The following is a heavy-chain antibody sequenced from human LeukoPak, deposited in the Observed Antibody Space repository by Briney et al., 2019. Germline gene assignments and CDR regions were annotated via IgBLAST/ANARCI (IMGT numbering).Heavy chain of an antibody. D-gene: IGHD3-10*01. CDR1: GGSISSYY. J-gene: IGHJ4*02. V-gene: IGHV4-59*01. CDR3: AREGSYYYGSGSYSKGFDY. Sequence: SETLSLTCTVSGGSISSYYWSWIRQPPGKGPEWIGYIYYSGSTNYNPSLKSRVTISVDTSKNQFSLKLSSVTAADTAVYYCAREGSYYYGSGSYSKGFDYWGQGTLVTVSS. CDR2: IYYSGST.